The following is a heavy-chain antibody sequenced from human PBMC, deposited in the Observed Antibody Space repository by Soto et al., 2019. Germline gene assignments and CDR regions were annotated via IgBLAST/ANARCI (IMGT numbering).Heavy chain of an antibody. D-gene: IGHD3-3*01. J-gene: IGHJ3*02. CDR3: ARGFPIWSGYYSLGRGAFDI. V-gene: IGHV3-11*01. CDR2: ISSSGSTI. CDR1: GFTFSDYY. Sequence: GGSLRLSCAASGFTFSDYYMSWIRQAPGKGLEWVSYISSSGSTIYYADSVKGRFTISRDNAKNSLYLQMNSLRAEDTAVYYCARGFPIWSGYYSLGRGAFDIWGQGTMVTVSS.